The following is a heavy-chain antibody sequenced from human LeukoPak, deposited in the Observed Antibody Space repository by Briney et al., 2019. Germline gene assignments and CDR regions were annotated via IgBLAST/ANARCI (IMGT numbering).Heavy chain of an antibody. D-gene: IGHD6-13*01. J-gene: IGHJ4*02. V-gene: IGHV5-10-1*01. CDR3: ARHAKAYGSSCDY. Sequence: GESLKISCKGSGYSFTTYWISWVRQLPGKGLEWMGRIDPSDSYTNYSPPFQGHVTISADKSFSTAYLQWTSLKASDTAMYYCARHAKAYGSSCDYWGQGTLVTVSS. CDR2: IDPSDSYT. CDR1: GYSFTTYW.